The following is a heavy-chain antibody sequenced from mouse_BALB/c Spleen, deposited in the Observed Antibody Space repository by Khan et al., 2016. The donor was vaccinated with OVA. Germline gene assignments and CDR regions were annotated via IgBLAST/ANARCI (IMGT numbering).Heavy chain of an antibody. CDR2: INTYTGEP. D-gene: IGHD1-2*01. J-gene: IGHJ4*01. Sequence: QIQLVQSGPELKKPGETVKISCKASGYTFTNYGMNWVKQAPGKGLKWMGWINTYTGEPTYADDFKGRFAFSLETSASTAYLQINNLKNEDTATYFCAREVGYIYTMDYWGQGTSVTVSS. V-gene: IGHV9-3-1*01. CDR1: GYTFTNYG. CDR3: AREVGYIYTMDY.